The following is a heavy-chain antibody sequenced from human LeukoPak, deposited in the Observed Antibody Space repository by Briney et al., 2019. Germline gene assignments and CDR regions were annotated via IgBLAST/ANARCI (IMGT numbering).Heavy chain of an antibody. V-gene: IGHV3-48*01. Sequence: GGSLRLSCAASGFIFTSYSMNWVRQAPGKGLEWVSYISSSSSTIYYADSVKGQFTISRDNAKNSLYLQMNSLRAEDTAVYYCARQRAGFTVTTSDYWGQGTLVTVSS. CDR3: ARQRAGFTVTTSDY. CDR1: GFIFTSYS. CDR2: ISSSSSTI. J-gene: IGHJ4*02. D-gene: IGHD4-17*01.